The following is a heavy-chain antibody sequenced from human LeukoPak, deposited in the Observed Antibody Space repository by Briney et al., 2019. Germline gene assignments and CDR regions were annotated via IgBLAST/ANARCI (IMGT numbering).Heavy chain of an antibody. D-gene: IGHD3-22*01. CDR1: GYIFTDYY. J-gene: IGHJ5*02. V-gene: IGHV1-69*06. CDR2: IIPIFGTA. CDR3: ARKVPNDSSGYYYRGQFDP. Sequence: ASVKVSCKTSGYIFTDYYMHWVRQAPGQGLEWMGGIIPIFGTANYAQKFQGRVTITADKSTSTAYMELSSLRSEDTAVYYCARKVPNDSSGYYYRGQFDPWGQGTLVTVPS.